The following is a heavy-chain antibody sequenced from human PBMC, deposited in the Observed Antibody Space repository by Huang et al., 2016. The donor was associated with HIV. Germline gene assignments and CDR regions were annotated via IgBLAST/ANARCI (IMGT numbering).Heavy chain of an antibody. Sequence: EVQLVESGGGLVQPGRSLRISCVVSGFTFDDYAMNVVRQSPGKGPEWVSGINWNIGNKGYADSVRGRFTISRDNAKNSLYLQMNSLRAEDTALYYCGKDNGRDYYYGMDAWGRGTTVIVSS. J-gene: IGHJ6*02. V-gene: IGHV3-9*01. CDR1: GFTFDDYA. CDR2: INWNIGNK. CDR3: GKDNGRDYYYGMDA.